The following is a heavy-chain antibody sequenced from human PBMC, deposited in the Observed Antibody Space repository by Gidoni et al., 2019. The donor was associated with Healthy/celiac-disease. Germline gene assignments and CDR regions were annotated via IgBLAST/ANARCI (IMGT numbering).Heavy chain of an antibody. CDR2: SSSSSSYI. Sequence: EVQLVESGGGLVKPGGSLRLSCAASGFTFSSYSMNWVRQAPGKGLEWVSASSSSSSYIYDADSVKGRFTISRDNAKNSLYLQMNSLRAEDTAVYYCARDHVTVTTLGAFDIWGQGTMVTVSS. CDR3: ARDHVTVTTLGAFDI. CDR1: GFTFSSYS. D-gene: IGHD4-17*01. J-gene: IGHJ3*02. V-gene: IGHV3-21*01.